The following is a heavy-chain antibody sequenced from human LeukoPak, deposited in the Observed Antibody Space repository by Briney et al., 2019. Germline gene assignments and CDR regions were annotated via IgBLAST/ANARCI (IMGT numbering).Heavy chain of an antibody. CDR3: ARVRYDNYYDSSGYAFDI. Sequence: PSETLSLTCTVSGGSINSYYWGWIRQPPGKGLEWIGSIYHSGSTYYNPSLKSRVTISVDTSKNQFSLKLSSVTAADTAVYYCARVRYDNYYDSSGYAFDIWGQGTMVTVSS. J-gene: IGHJ3*02. CDR2: IYHSGST. CDR1: GGSINSYY. V-gene: IGHV4-38-2*02. D-gene: IGHD3-22*01.